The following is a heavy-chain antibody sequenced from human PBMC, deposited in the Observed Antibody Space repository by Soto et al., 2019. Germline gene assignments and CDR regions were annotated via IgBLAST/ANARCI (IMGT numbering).Heavy chain of an antibody. Sequence: GGSLRLSCAASGFTFSSYAMSWVRQAPGKGLEWVSAISGSGGSTYYADSVKGRFTISRDNSKNTLYLQMNSLRAEDTAVYYCAKDAYDITMIVVVITTALDYWGQGTLVTVSS. CDR2: ISGSGGST. CDR3: AKDAYDITMIVVVITTALDY. CDR1: GFTFSSYA. D-gene: IGHD3-22*01. V-gene: IGHV3-23*01. J-gene: IGHJ4*02.